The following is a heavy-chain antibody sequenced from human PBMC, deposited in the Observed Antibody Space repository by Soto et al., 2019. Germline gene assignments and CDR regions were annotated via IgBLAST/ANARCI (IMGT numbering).Heavy chain of an antibody. D-gene: IGHD4-4*01. CDR1: GFIFSNXD. V-gene: IGHV3-13*01. CDR2: VRTTGGT. CDR3: ARLGDYRLHFPQFPDF. Sequence: GGSLRLSXAXSGFIFSNXDXXWVXQXXXXXXEWXXVVRTTGGTHDADYVRGRFTISRENARDSVYLQMNSLRAEDTAVYYCARLGDYRLHFPQFPDFWGQGTLVTVSS. J-gene: IGHJ4*02.